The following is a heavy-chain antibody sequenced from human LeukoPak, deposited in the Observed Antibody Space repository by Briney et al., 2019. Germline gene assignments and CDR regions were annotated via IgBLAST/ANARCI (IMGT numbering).Heavy chain of an antibody. CDR1: GGSISGYY. J-gene: IGHJ4*02. CDR3: ARGSPGVAALTFDY. D-gene: IGHD4/OR15-4a*01. CDR2: IYPSGST. Sequence: SETLSLTCTVSGGSISGYYWSWIRQPAGKGLEWIGRIYPSGSTNYNPSLKSRVTMSVDTSKNQFSLRQSSVTAADTAVYYCARGSPGVAALTFDYWGQGTLVIVSS. V-gene: IGHV4-4*07.